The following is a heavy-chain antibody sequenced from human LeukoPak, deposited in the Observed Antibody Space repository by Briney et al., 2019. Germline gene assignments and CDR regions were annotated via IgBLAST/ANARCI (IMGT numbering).Heavy chain of an antibody. CDR1: GFTFSSYA. CDR3: AKLSSSSSYYYYGMDV. J-gene: IGHJ6*02. Sequence: PGGSLRLSCAASGFTFSSYAMSWVRQAPGKGLEWVPAMRSSGGSTYYADSVKGRFTISRDNSKNTLYLQVNSLRAEDTAVYYCAKLSSSSSYYYYGMDVWGQGTTVTVSS. CDR2: MRSSGGST. V-gene: IGHV3-23*01. D-gene: IGHD6-6*01.